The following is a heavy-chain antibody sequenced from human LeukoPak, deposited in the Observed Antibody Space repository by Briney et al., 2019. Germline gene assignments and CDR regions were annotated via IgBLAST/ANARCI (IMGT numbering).Heavy chain of an antibody. CDR1: GGSISSYY. CDR2: VYVTGST. CDR3: ARQYYYDSSGYYYGAINWFDP. Sequence: PSETLSLTCTVSGGSISSYYWSWIRQPAGEGLEWIGRVYVTGSTNLNPALQSRVTMSVDTSKNQFSLKLTSVTAADTAVYYCARQYYYDSSGYYYGAINWFDPWGQGTLVTVSS. D-gene: IGHD3-22*01. J-gene: IGHJ5*02. V-gene: IGHV4-4*07.